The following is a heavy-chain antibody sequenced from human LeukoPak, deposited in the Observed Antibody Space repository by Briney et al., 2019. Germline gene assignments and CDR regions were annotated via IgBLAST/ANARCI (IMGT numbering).Heavy chain of an antibody. J-gene: IGHJ4*02. CDR2: IYYSGST. CDR3: ARRRGYSITGFDY. V-gene: IGHV4-39*07. D-gene: IGHD6-13*01. Sequence: SETLSLTCTVSGGSISSSSYYWGWIRQPPGKGLEWIGSIYYSGSTYYNPSLKSRVTISVDASKNQFSLKLSSVTAADTAVYYCARRRGYSITGFDYWGQGTLVTVSS. CDR1: GGSISSSSYY.